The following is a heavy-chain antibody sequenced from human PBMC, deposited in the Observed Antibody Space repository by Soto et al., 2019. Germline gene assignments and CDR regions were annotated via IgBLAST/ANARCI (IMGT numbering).Heavy chain of an antibody. D-gene: IGHD3-16*01. J-gene: IGHJ4*02. CDR1: GFTFRTYA. V-gene: IGHV3-23*01. Sequence: EVQVLESGGGLVQPGGSLRLSCAASGFTFRTYAMSWVRQAPGKGLEWVSTISGSGGSTKYADSVKGRSTVSRDNSKNTVFLQMSSLRAEDTAVYYCAKMRGMQVWEYYLDYWGQGTLVTVSS. CDR3: AKMRGMQVWEYYLDY. CDR2: ISGSGGST.